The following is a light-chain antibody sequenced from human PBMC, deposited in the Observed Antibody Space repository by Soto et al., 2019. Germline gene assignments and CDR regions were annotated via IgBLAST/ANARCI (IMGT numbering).Light chain of an antibody. V-gene: IGKV3-11*01. Sequence: EIVLTQSPASLSLSPGERATLSCRASQTVDSYLVWYQQKPGQAPRLLIFGASNRATGIPARFSGSGSGTDFTLTINSLEPEDFAVYYCHQRQSWPRTFGQGTTVDIK. CDR1: QTVDSY. CDR2: GAS. CDR3: HQRQSWPRT. J-gene: IGKJ1*01.